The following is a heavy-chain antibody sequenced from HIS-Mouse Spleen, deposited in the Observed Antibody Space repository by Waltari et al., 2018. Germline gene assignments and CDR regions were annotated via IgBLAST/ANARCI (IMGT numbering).Heavy chain of an antibody. D-gene: IGHD7-27*01. Sequence: QVQLVESGGGVVQPGRSLRLSCAASGFTFSSYAMHWVRQAPGKGLEWVAVISNDGSNKYYAESVKGRFTISRDNSKNTLYLQMNSLRAEDTAVYYCASLGIQDAFDIWGQGTMVTVSS. CDR1: GFTFSSYA. CDR3: ASLGIQDAFDI. J-gene: IGHJ3*02. CDR2: ISNDGSNK. V-gene: IGHV3-30-3*01.